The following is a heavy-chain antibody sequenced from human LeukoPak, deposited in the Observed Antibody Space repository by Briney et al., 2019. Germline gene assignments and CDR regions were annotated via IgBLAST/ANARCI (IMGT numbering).Heavy chain of an antibody. J-gene: IGHJ4*02. CDR3: ARDRDIVVVVAASDFDY. Sequence: GASVKVSCKASGGTFSSYAISWVRQAPGQGLEWMGRIIPIFGTANYAQKFQGRVTITTDESTSTAYMELSSLRSEDTAVYYCARDRDIVVVVAASDFDYWGQGTLVTVSS. D-gene: IGHD2-15*01. CDR2: IIPIFGTA. V-gene: IGHV1-69*05. CDR1: GGTFSSYA.